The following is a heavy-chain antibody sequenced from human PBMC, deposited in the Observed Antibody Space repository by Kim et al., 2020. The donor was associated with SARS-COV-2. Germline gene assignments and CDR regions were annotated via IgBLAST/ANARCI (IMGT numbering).Heavy chain of an antibody. CDR3: ARGGAVAGTGYYYYGMDV. CDR1: GGSISSYY. V-gene: IGHV4-4*07. J-gene: IGHJ6*02. CDR2: IYTSGST. D-gene: IGHD6-19*01. Sequence: SETLSLTCTVSGGSISSYYWSWIRQPAGKGLEWIGRIYTSGSTNYNPSLKSRVTMSVDTSKNQFSLKLSSVTAADTAVYYCARGGAVAGTGYYYYGMDVWGQGTTVTVSS.